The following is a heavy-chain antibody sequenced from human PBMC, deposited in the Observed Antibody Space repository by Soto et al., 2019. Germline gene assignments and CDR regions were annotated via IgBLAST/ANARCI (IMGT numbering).Heavy chain of an antibody. CDR1: GGSISSSSYY. D-gene: IGHD2-21*02. CDR3: AITGEYCGGDCYAYYYGMDV. CDR2: IYYSGST. Sequence: QLQASGPGLVKPSETLSLTCTVSGGSISSSSYYWGWIRQPPGKGLEWIGSIYYSGSTYYNPSLKSRVTISVDTSKNQFSLKLSSVTAADTAVYYCAITGEYCGGDCYAYYYGMDVWGQGTTVTVSS. J-gene: IGHJ6*02. V-gene: IGHV4-39*01.